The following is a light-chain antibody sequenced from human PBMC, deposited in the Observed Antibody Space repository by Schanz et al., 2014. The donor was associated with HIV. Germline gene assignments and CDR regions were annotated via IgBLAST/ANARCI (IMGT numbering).Light chain of an antibody. CDR3: SSYTDSYKTGGTLEV. CDR1: NSDIGDYNY. Sequence: QSVLTQPASVSGSPGQSITISCTGTNSDIGDYNYVSWYQQHPGKAPKLMIYDVSHRPLGVSNRFSGSKSGNTASLTISGLRAEDEADYYCSSYTDSYKTGGTLEVFGSGTKLTVL. V-gene: IGLV2-14*03. CDR2: DVS. J-gene: IGLJ1*01.